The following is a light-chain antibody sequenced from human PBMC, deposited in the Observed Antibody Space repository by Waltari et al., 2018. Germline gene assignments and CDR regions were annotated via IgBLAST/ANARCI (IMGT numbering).Light chain of an antibody. V-gene: IGKV3-15*01. J-gene: IGKJ2*01. CDR2: GAS. CDR1: QSLGTN. Sequence: ETVMTQSPATLSVSPGGRATLPCRASQSLGTNLAWYQQKPGPAPRLLIYGASSRATGVPARFSGSGSGTDFTLTISSLQSEDFVVYYCQQYNNWPLYTFGQGTKLEI. CDR3: QQYNNWPLYT.